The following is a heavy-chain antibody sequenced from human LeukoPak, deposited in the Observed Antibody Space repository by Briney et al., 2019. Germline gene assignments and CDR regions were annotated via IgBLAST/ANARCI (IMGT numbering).Heavy chain of an antibody. J-gene: IGHJ6*03. Sequence: PSETLSLTCTVSGGSISSYYWSWIRQPPGKGLERIGYIYTSGSTNYNPSLKSRVTISVDTSKNQFSLKLSSVTAADTAVYYCAGEDGGLDFWRQTQDYYYYYYYMDVWGKGTTVTVSS. V-gene: IGHV4-4*09. CDR2: IYTSGST. CDR1: GGSISSYY. D-gene: IGHD3-3*01. CDR3: AGEDGGLDFWRQTQDYYYYYYYMDV.